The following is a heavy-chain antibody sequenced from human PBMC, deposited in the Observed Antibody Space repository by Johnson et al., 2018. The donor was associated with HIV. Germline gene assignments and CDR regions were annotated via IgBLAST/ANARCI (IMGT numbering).Heavy chain of an antibody. CDR3: VKWNDCSGCNCYSECGFFDDALHI. CDR2: ISYDGNNK. D-gene: IGHD2-15*01. J-gene: IGHJ3*02. Sequence: QVQLVESGGGVVQPGRSLRLSCAASGFTFSSYAMHWVRQAPGKGLEWVAIISYDGNNKYYTDSVKGRFTISRDNSKNTLYLQMNSLRAEDTAVYYCVKWNDCSGCNCYSECGFFDDALHIWGQGTMVTVSS. CDR1: GFTFSSYA. V-gene: IGHV3-30*04.